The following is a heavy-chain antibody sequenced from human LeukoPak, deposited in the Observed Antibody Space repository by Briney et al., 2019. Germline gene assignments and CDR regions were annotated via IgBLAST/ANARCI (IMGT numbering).Heavy chain of an antibody. CDR3: AKDGGRSGIAAPS. CDR1: GFTFSSYA. Sequence: PGGSLRLSCAASGFTFSSYAMSWVRQAPGKGLEWVSAISGSGGSTYYADSVKGRFTISRDNSKNTLYLQMNSVRAEDTAVYYCAKDGGRSGIAAPSWGQGTMVTVSS. V-gene: IGHV3-23*01. CDR2: ISGSGGST. J-gene: IGHJ3*01. D-gene: IGHD6-6*01.